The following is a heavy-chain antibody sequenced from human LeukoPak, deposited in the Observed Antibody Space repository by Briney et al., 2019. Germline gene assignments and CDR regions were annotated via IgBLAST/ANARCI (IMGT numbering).Heavy chain of an antibody. V-gene: IGHV3-74*01. CDR3: ARGPTRANSSDY. J-gene: IGHJ4*02. CDR2: INGDGSAI. Sequence: PGGSLRLSCVASGFTFSGAWMHWARQTPGKGLLWVSHINGDGSAINYVDSVKGRFTISRDNAKNSLYLQMNSLRTEDTAMYYCARGPTRANSSDYWGQGTLVTVSS. CDR1: GFTFSGAW. D-gene: IGHD2/OR15-2a*01.